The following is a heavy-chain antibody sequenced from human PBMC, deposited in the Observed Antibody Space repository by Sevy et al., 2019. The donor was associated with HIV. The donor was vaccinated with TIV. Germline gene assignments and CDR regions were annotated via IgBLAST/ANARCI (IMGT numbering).Heavy chain of an antibody. D-gene: IGHD3-22*01. CDR3: ARGGDFNDRSAKRDFDY. CDR1: GFTFSNYG. Sequence: GGSLRLSCAASGFTFSNYGMHWVRQAPGKGLEWVAVFWKDGSNKYYADSVKGRFTIFRDNTKNTLYLQMNSLRVEDTAVYFCARGGDFNDRSAKRDFDYWGQGTLVTVSS. J-gene: IGHJ4*02. CDR2: FWKDGSNK. V-gene: IGHV3-33*01.